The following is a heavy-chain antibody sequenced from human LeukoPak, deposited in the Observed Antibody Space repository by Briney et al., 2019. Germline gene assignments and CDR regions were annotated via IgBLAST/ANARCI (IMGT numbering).Heavy chain of an antibody. CDR1: GFTFSSYE. Sequence: PGGSLRLSCAASGFTFSSYEMNWVRQAPGKGLEWFSYISSSGSTIYYADSVKGRFTISRANAKNSLYLQTNSLRAAATAAFYSARVARAAPIGYWGQGTLVTVSS. CDR2: ISSSGSTI. CDR3: ARVARAAPIGY. V-gene: IGHV3-48*03. D-gene: IGHD6-25*01. J-gene: IGHJ4*02.